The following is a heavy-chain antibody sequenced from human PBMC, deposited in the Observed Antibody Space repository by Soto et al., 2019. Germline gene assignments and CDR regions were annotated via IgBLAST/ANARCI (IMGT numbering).Heavy chain of an antibody. Sequence: GGSLRLSCAASGFTVSSNYMSWVRQAPGKGLEWVSVIYSGGSTYYADSVKGRFTISRDNSKNTLYLQMNSLRAEDTAVYYCACWSYRVVWEEVAYFDYWGQGPLVTVYS. D-gene: IGHD1-26*01. CDR3: ACWSYRVVWEEVAYFDY. CDR1: GFTVSSNY. V-gene: IGHV3-53*01. J-gene: IGHJ4*02. CDR2: IYSGGST.